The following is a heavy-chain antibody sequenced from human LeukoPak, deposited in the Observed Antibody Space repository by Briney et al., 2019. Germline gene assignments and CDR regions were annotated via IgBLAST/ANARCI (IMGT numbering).Heavy chain of an antibody. CDR3: GTDSGGGGYYYYYNMDV. V-gene: IGHV3-7*01. J-gene: IGHJ6*03. D-gene: IGHD3-10*01. Sequence: GGSLRLSCAASGFTFSRYWMSWVRQAPGKGLEWVASVKEGGSQKNYADTVKGRFTISRDNAKNSLYLQMNSLRAEDTAVYYWGTDSGGGGYYYYYNMDVWGKGTTVTVSS. CDR1: GFTFSRYW. CDR2: VKEGGSQK.